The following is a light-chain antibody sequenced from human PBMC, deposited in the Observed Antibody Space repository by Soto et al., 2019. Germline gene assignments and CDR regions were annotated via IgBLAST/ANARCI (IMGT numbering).Light chain of an antibody. CDR2: LGS. J-gene: IGKJ5*01. Sequence: DIVMTQSPLSLPVTPGEPASISCISSQSLLHTNGYNYLYWYLQKPGQSPQALIYLGSNRSSGVPDRFSGSGSGTDFTLKISRVEAEDVGVYYCMQALQTRITFGQGTRLEIK. CDR1: QSLLHTNGYNY. CDR3: MQALQTRIT. V-gene: IGKV2-28*01.